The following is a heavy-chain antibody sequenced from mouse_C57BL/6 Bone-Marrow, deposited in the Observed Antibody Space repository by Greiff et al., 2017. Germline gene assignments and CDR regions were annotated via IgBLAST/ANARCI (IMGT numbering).Heavy chain of an antibody. CDR3: ARRLTGPYAMDY. CDR1: GYTFTSYW. V-gene: IGHV1-69*01. Sequence: QVQLQQSGAELVMPGASVQLSCKASGYTFTSYWMHWVKQRPGQGLEWIGEIDPSDSYTNYNQKFKGKSTLTVDKSSSTAYMQLSSLTSEDSAVYYCARRLTGPYAMDYWGQGTSVTVSS. D-gene: IGHD4-1*01. J-gene: IGHJ4*01. CDR2: IDPSDSYT.